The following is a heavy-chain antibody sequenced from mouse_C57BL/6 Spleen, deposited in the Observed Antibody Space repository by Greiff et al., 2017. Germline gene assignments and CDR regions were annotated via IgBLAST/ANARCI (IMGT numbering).Heavy chain of an antibody. CDR2: IRNTANGYTT. Sequence: EVHLVESGGGLVQPGGSLSLSCAASGFTFTGYYMSWVRQPPGKALEWLGFIRNTANGYTTEYSASVKGRFTISRDNSQSILYLQMNALRAEDRATDYCARYHTVDHAMDYWGQGTSVTVSS. V-gene: IGHV7-3*01. CDR3: ARYHTVDHAMDY. CDR1: GFTFTGYY. J-gene: IGHJ4*01. D-gene: IGHD1-1*01.